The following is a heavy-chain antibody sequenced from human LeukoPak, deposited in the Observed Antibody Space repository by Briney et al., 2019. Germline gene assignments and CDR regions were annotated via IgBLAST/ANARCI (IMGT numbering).Heavy chain of an antibody. V-gene: IGHV1-69*05. D-gene: IGHD2-15*01. CDR3: AYSTLGYCSGGSCPFPNS. J-gene: IGHJ3*01. CDR2: IIPIFGTA. Sequence: GASVKVSCKASGGTFSSYAISWVRQAPGQGLEWMGGIIPIFGTANYAQKCQGRVTITTDESTSTAYMEQSNLRSEDTAVYYCAYSTLGYCSGGSCPFPNSWGQGTMVTVSS. CDR1: GGTFSSYA.